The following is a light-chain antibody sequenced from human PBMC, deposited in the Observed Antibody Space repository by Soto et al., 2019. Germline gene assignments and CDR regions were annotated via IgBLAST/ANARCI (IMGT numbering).Light chain of an antibody. V-gene: IGLV1-44*01. CDR2: SNN. Sequence: QLVLTQPPSASGTPGQRVTISCSGSSSNIGGNTVNWYQQLPGTTPKLLIYSNNQRPSGVPDRFSGSKSGTSASLAISGLQSEDEADYYCAAWDDSLNGGVFGGGTKVTVL. CDR1: SSNIGGNT. CDR3: AAWDDSLNGGV. J-gene: IGLJ3*02.